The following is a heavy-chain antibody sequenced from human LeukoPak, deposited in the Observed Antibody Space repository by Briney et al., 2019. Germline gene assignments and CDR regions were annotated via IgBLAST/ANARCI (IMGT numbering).Heavy chain of an antibody. J-gene: IGHJ4*02. D-gene: IGHD3-10*01. CDR2: ISGSGGST. CDR1: GFTFSSYA. CDR3: AKGDEWFGVYYFDY. Sequence: GASLRLSCAASGFTFSSYAMSWVRQAPGKGLEWVSAISGSGGSTYYADSVKGRFTISRDNSKNTLYLQMNSLRAEDTAVYYCAKGDEWFGVYYFDYWGQGILVTVSS. V-gene: IGHV3-23*01.